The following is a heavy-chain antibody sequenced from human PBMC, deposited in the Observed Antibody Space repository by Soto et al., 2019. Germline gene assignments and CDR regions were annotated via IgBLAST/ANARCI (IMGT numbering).Heavy chain of an antibody. CDR1: GGTFSSYA. Sequence: GASVKVSCNASGGTFSSYAISWVRQAPGQGLEWMGGIIPIFGTANYAQKFQGRVTITADESTSTAYMELSSLRSEDTAVYYCARGYYDSSGYYDVGYWGQGTLVTVSS. CDR2: IIPIFGTA. J-gene: IGHJ4*02. D-gene: IGHD3-22*01. CDR3: ARGYYDSSGYYDVGY. V-gene: IGHV1-69*13.